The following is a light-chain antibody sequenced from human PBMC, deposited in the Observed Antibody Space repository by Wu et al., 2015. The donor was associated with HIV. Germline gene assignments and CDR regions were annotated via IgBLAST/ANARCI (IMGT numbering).Light chain of an antibody. CDR2: GAS. J-gene: IGKJ1*01. Sequence: EIVLTQSPATLSVSPGERATLSCRASQSVTNKLVWYQQRPGQAPRLLIYGASTRATGIPDRFSGSGSGIEFTLTITSMQSEDFAVYYCQHYSDWQTFGQGTKVENK. V-gene: IGKV3-15*01. CDR3: QHYSDWQT. CDR1: QSVTNK.